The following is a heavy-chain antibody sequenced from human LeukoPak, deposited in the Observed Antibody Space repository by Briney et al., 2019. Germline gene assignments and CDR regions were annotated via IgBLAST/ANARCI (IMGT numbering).Heavy chain of an antibody. CDR1: GGSISSGDYY. V-gene: IGHV4-30-4*08. CDR2: IYYSGST. D-gene: IGHD3-22*01. J-gene: IGHJ3*02. Sequence: SETLSLTCTVSGGSISSGDYYWSWIRQPPGKGLEWIGYIYYSGSTYYNPSLKSRVTISVDTSKNQFSLKLSSVTAADTAVYYCARRVRPSKRPSPIDSSHDAFDIWGQGTMVTVSS. CDR3: ARRVRPSKRPSPIDSSHDAFDI.